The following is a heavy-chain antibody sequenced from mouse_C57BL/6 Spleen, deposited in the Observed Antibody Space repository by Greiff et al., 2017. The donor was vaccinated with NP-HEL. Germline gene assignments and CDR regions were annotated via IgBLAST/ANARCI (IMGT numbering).Heavy chain of an antibody. V-gene: IGHV1-82*01. Sequence: VKLMESGPELVKPGASVKISCKASGYAFSSSWMNWVKQRPGKGLEWIGRIYPGDGDTNYNGKFKGKATLTADKSSSTAYMQLSSLTSEDSAVYFCARFPPGRGYYFDYWGQGTTLTVSS. D-gene: IGHD4-1*01. CDR3: ARFPPGRGYYFDY. CDR1: GYAFSSSW. J-gene: IGHJ2*01. CDR2: IYPGDGDT.